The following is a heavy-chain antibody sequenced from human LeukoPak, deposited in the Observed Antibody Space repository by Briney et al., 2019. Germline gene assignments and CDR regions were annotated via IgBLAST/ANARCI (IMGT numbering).Heavy chain of an antibody. CDR3: ARDRSYDSSGYFDY. J-gene: IGHJ4*02. CDR1: GFTFSSYG. CDR2: ISGSGGST. Sequence: GGSLRLSCAASGFTFSSYGMSWVRQAPGKGLEWVSAISGSGGSTYYADSVKGRFTISRDNSKNTLYLQMNSLRAEDTAVYYCARDRSYDSSGYFDYWGQGTLVTVSS. V-gene: IGHV3-23*01. D-gene: IGHD3-22*01.